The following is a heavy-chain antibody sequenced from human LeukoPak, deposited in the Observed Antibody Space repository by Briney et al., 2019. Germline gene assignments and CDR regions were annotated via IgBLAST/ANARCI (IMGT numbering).Heavy chain of an antibody. D-gene: IGHD3-22*01. CDR1: GFTFSSYG. Sequence: GGSLRLSCAASGFTFSSYGMHWVRQAPGKGLEWVAFIRYDGSNKYYADSVKGRFTISRDNSKNTLYLQMNSLRAEDTAVYYCARDLQFKDSSGYYYYYYYMDVWGKGTTVTVSS. V-gene: IGHV3-30*02. J-gene: IGHJ6*03. CDR3: ARDLQFKDSSGYYYYYYYMDV. CDR2: IRYDGSNK.